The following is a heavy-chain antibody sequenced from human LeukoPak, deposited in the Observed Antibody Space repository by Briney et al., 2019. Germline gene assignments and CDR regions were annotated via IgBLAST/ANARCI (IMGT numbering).Heavy chain of an antibody. D-gene: IGHD6-13*01. CDR2: INHSGGT. V-gene: IGHV4-34*01. J-gene: IGHJ5*02. CDR3: ARKGGGQLVNTRRWFDP. CDR1: GGSLSAFY. Sequence: SETLSLTCGVYGGSLSAFYWSWIRQSPGKGLEWIGEINHSGGTYYSPSLKSRVTISADTSEKQFSLKLRSVTAADTAVYYCARKGGGQLVNTRRWFDPWGQGTLVTVSS.